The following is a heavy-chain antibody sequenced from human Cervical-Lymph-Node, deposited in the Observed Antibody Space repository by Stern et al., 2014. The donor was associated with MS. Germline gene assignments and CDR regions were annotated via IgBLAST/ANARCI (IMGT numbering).Heavy chain of an antibody. V-gene: IGHV1-18*01. Sequence: QVQLVQSGAEVKKPGASVKVSCKASGYTFNSYGISWVRQATGQGLEWMGWISAYNGNTNYAQKLQGRVTMTTDTSTSTAYMELRSLRSDDTAVYYCARSVTTGTLHYYYYYGMDVWGQGTTVTVSS. CDR2: ISAYNGNT. CDR1: GYTFNSYG. CDR3: ARSVTTGTLHYYYYYGMDV. J-gene: IGHJ6*02. D-gene: IGHD1-7*01.